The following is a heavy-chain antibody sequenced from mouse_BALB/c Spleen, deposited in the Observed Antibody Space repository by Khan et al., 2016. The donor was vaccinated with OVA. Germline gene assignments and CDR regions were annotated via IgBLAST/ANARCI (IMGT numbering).Heavy chain of an antibody. V-gene: IGHV3-2*02. CDR1: GYSITSDYA. CDR3: ACTRFYDGYSFFAC. D-gene: IGHD2-3*01. CDR2: IRCSGTT. J-gene: IGHJ2*01. Sequence: EVQLQESGPGLVKPSQSLSLTCTVTGYSITSDYAWTWIRQFPGDKLEWMGYIRCSGTTSYNPSLKSRISITRDSSKNRFFMQLSSVTTEDTATFYGACTRFYDGYSFFACWGQGTTLTVSA.